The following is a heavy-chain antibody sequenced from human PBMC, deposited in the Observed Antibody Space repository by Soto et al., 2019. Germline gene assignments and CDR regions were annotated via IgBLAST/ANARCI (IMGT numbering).Heavy chain of an antibody. J-gene: IGHJ5*02. CDR3: ERDPSRVYGEPWFDP. D-gene: IGHD4-17*01. CDR2: ISSSSSYI. CDR1: GFTFSSYS. V-gene: IGHV3-21*01. Sequence: PGGSLRLSCAASGFTFSSYSMNWVRQAPGKGLEWVSSISSSSSYIYYADSVKGRFTISRDNAKNSLYLQMNSLRAEDTAVYYCERDPSRVYGEPWFDPWGQGSPVPVYS.